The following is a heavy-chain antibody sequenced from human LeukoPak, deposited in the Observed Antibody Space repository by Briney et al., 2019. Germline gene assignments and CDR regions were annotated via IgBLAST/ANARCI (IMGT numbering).Heavy chain of an antibody. D-gene: IGHD3-10*01. J-gene: IGHJ4*02. V-gene: IGHV3-11*01. CDR2: ISGSGTTI. CDR3: ARERYRGSYSP. Sequence: GGSLRLSCAVSGFTFSDFYMSWMRQAPGKGLEWISDISGSGTTIYYAQSVKGRFTISRDNAKNSLFLQMNSLRAEDTALYFCARERYRGSYSPWGQGRLVTVSS. CDR1: GFTFSDFY.